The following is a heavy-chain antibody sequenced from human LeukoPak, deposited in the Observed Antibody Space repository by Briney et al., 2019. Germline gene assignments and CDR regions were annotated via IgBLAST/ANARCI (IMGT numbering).Heavy chain of an antibody. CDR1: GYTFTVSY. CDR3: APSNGWSYYFDY. V-gene: IGHV1-2*02. D-gene: IGHD6-19*01. Sequence: ASVKVSCKASGYTFTVSYIHWVRQAPGQGLEWMGWINPNSGVTNYAQKFQGRVTMTRDTSISTAYMELSRLRSDDTAVYYCAPSNGWSYYFDYWGQGTLVTVSS. J-gene: IGHJ4*02. CDR2: INPNSGVT.